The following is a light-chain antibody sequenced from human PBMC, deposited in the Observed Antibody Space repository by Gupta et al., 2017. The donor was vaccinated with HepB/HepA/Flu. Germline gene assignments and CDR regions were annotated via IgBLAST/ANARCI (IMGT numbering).Light chain of an antibody. CDR3: QQYGGSPET. CDR1: QGGSTY. Sequence: EIVLTQSPGTLSLSPGERATLSCRASQGGSTYLAWYQQKPGQAPRLLIHGASSRATDIPDRFSGSGSGTDFTLTISRLEPEDFAMYYCQQYGGSPETFGHGTKVEIK. V-gene: IGKV3-20*01. CDR2: GAS. J-gene: IGKJ1*01.